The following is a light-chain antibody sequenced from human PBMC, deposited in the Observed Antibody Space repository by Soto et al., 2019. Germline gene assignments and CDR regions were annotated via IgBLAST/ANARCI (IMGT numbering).Light chain of an antibody. J-gene: IGKJ1*01. CDR2: GAS. CDR1: QSVSSSY. V-gene: IGKV3-20*01. Sequence: DIVLTQSPGTLSLSPGERATLSCRASQSVSSSYFAWYQQKPDQAPRLLIYGASSRAAGIPDWFSGSGSGTYVPLTISRLDPEDVAVYYCHQYGSSPVTCGQGTKVEIK. CDR3: HQYGSSPVT.